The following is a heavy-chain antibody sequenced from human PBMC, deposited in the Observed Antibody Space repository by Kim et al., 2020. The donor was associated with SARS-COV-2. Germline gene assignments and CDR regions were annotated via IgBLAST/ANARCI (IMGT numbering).Heavy chain of an antibody. D-gene: IGHD1-1*01. J-gene: IGHJ4*02. CDR3: ATSSQLEQFDY. CDR2: FDPDEGEI. CDR1: GNTLTASS. V-gene: IGHV1-24*01. Sequence: ASVKVSCKLSGNTLTASSIHWVRQAPGKGLEWMGGFDPDEGEIVYAQKFQGRVTVTEDTSTDTSYMDLSNLTSNDTAVYYCATSSQLEQFDYWGQGTLVAVSS.